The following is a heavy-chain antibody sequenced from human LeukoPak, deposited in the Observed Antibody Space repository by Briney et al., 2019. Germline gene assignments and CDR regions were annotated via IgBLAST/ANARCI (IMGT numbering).Heavy chain of an antibody. V-gene: IGHV4-38-2*02. CDR2: IYHSGKH. CDR1: GYSISSGYY. CDR3: ARNGHYSMDY. J-gene: IGHJ4*02. Sequence: SETLSLTCTVSGYSISSGYYWGWIRQPPGKGLEWIGSIYHSGKHYYNPSLSSRVTVSLDTSKNQFSLKLSSVTAADTAMYYCARNGHYSMDYWGQGTQVTVSS. D-gene: IGHD1-26*01.